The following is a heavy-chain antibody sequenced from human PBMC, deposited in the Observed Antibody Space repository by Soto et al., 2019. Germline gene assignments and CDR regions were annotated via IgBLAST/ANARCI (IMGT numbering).Heavy chain of an antibody. Sequence: GGSLRLSCAASGFTFSSYWMHWVRQAPGKGLVWVSRINSDGSSTRYADSVKGRFTISRDNAKNTRYLKMNSLRAEDTAVYYCARVEACSGGSCYEAAAQGPVDYWGQGTLVTVSS. V-gene: IGHV3-74*01. CDR2: INSDGSST. D-gene: IGHD2-15*01. CDR3: ARVEACSGGSCYEAAAQGPVDY. CDR1: GFTFSSYW. J-gene: IGHJ4*02.